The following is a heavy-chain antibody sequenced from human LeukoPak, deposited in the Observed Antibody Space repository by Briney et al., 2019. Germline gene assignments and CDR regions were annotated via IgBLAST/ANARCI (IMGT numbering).Heavy chain of an antibody. CDR1: GFTFKNAW. CDR3: AASYFVSGSYWTFDY. V-gene: IGHV3-15*01. Sequence: GGSLRLSCAASGFTFKNAWMSWVRQAPGKGLEWVGRIKSKTDGGTADYAAPVRDRFTISRDDSKNTLFLQMNSLKTEDTAVYYCAASYFVSGSYWTFDYWGQGNLVTVSS. J-gene: IGHJ4*02. D-gene: IGHD3-10*01. CDR2: IKSKTDGGTA.